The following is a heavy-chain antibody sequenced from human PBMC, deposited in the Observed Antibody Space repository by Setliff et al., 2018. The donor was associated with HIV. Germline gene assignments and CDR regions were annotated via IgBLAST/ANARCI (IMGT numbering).Heavy chain of an antibody. CDR1: GFTFRKYD. D-gene: IGHD2-21*02. CDR2: ISGISDKI. J-gene: IGHJ3*02. CDR3: AKGGVVVLTALHDAFDI. Sequence: GGSLRLSCAASGFTFRKYDMSWLRQAPGKGLEWVADISGISDKIKYVDSVKGRFTISRDNSKNMLYLQMNSLRAEDTAVYFCAKGGVVVLTALHDAFDIWGQGTMVTVSS. V-gene: IGHV3-23*01.